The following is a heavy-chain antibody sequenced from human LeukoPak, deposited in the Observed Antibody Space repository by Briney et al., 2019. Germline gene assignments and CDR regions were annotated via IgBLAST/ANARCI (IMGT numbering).Heavy chain of an antibody. CDR3: VRGYSSGWK. Sequence: SETLSLTCAVYGGSFSGYDWSWIRQPPGKGLEWTGEMNHSGNNNYSPSLKSRVTISVDTSKKQFPLKLSSVTAADTAVYYCVRGYSSGWKRGQGTLVTVSS. D-gene: IGHD6-19*01. J-gene: IGHJ4*02. CDR2: MNHSGNN. V-gene: IGHV4-34*01. CDR1: GGSFSGYD.